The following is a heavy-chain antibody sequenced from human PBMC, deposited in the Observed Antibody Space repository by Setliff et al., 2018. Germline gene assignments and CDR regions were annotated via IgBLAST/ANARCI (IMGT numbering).Heavy chain of an antibody. CDR3: ARRGYYYGWGDSNAFDI. V-gene: IGHV4-39*01. D-gene: IGHD3-10*01. J-gene: IGHJ3*02. CDR2: IYYSGTT. Sequence: SETLSLTCTVSGGSISTSSYWGWIRQPPGKGLEWIDSIYYSGTTYYNPSLKSRVTISVDTSKNQFSLKLSSVTAADTAVYYCARRGYYYGWGDSNAFDIWGQGTMVTVSS. CDR1: GGSISTSSY.